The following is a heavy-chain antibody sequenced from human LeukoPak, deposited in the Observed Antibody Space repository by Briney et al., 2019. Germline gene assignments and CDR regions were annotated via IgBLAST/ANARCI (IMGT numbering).Heavy chain of an antibody. CDR3: ARQPIRVSLFQGDWFDP. CDR1: GGSISSSSYY. D-gene: IGHD6-13*01. Sequence: SETLSLTCTVSGGSISSSSYYWGWIRQPPGKGLEWIGSIYYSGSTYYNPSLKSRVTISVDTSKNQFSLKLGSVTAADTAVYYCARQPIRVSLFQGDWFDPWGQGTLVTVSS. J-gene: IGHJ5*02. V-gene: IGHV4-39*01. CDR2: IYYSGST.